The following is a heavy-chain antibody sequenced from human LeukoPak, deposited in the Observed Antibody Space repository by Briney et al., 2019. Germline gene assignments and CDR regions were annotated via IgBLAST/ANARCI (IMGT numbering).Heavy chain of an antibody. Sequence: ASVKVSCKASGYTFTSYGISWVRQAPGQGLEWMGWISAYNGNTNYAQKLQGRVTMTTDTSTSTAYMELSSLRSEDTAVYYCATAAHDCSGGSCYGSWFDPWGQGTLVTVSS. J-gene: IGHJ5*02. CDR1: GYTFTSYG. CDR3: ATAAHDCSGGSCYGSWFDP. V-gene: IGHV1-18*01. D-gene: IGHD2-15*01. CDR2: ISAYNGNT.